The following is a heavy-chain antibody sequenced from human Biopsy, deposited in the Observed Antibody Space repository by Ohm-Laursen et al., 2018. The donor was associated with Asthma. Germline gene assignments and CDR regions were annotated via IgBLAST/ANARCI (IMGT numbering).Heavy chain of an antibody. CDR3: VRGSSSWHHGPFHYYYGLDV. CDR2: IYYSGTT. V-gene: IGHV4-39*01. J-gene: IGHJ6*02. D-gene: IGHD6-13*01. CDR1: SGSGGYMRSGNYY. Sequence: SGTLSLTCSLSSGSGGYMRSGNYYWGWIRQPPGKGLEWIGSIYYSGTTYYNPSLESRVTVSADTSKNQFSLKLPSVTAADTAVYYYVRGSSSWHHGPFHYYYGLDVWGQGTTATVSS.